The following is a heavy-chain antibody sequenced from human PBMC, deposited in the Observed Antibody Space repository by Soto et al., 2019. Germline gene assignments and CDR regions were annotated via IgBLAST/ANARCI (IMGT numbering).Heavy chain of an antibody. D-gene: IGHD3-10*01. CDR3: ARHLYNYGSGSYFDY. CDR1: GGSISSGGYY. CDR2: IYYSGST. J-gene: IGHJ4*02. V-gene: IGHV4-31*03. Sequence: SETLSLTCTVSGGSISSGGYYWSWIRQHPGKGLEWIGYIYYSGSTYYNPSLKSRVTISVDTSKNQFSLKLSSVTAADTAVYYCARHLYNYGSGSYFDYWGQGTPVTVSS.